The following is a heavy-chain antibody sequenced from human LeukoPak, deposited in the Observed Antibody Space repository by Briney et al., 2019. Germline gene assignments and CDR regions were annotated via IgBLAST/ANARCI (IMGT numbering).Heavy chain of an antibody. D-gene: IGHD1-1*01. CDR3: ARGRNWNDVGAKIDY. V-gene: IGHV3-20*04. CDR2: INWNGGST. J-gene: IGHJ4*02. CDR1: GVTFSTYG. Sequence: PGGSLRLSCAASGVTFSTYGMHWVRQAPGKGLEWVSGINWNGGSTGYADSVKGRFTISRDNAKNSLYLQMNSLRAEDTALYYCARGRNWNDVGAKIDYWGQGTLVTVSS.